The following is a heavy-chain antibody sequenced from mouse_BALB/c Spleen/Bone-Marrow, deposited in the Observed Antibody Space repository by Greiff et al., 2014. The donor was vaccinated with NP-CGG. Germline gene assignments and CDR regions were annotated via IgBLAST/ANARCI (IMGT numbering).Heavy chain of an antibody. J-gene: IGHJ2*01. CDR1: GYTFTSYW. CDR3: TRKYGPLYYFDY. V-gene: IGHV1-69*02. D-gene: IGHD2-10*02. Sequence: VKLQESGAELVRPGASVKLSCKASGYTFTSYWINWVKQRPGQGLEWIGNIHPSDSYTNYNQKFKDKATLTVDKSSSTAYMQLSSPTSEDSAVYYCTRKYGPLYYFDYWGQGTTLTVSS. CDR2: IHPSDSYT.